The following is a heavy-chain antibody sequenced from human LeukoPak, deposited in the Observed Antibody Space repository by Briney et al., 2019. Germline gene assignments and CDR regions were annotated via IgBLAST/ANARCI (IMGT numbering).Heavy chain of an antibody. CDR2: MSNDGDKK. CDR1: GFTFSTHG. J-gene: IGHJ5*02. D-gene: IGHD5-24*01. V-gene: IGHV3-30*18. CDR3: SKGNGYNYFLIDH. Sequence: GGSLRLSCAASGFTFSTHGMHWVRQAPGKGLEWVAVMSNDGDKKYYAESVKGRFTISRDTWKNTLYLQMNSLRVEDTAIYYCSKGNGYNYFLIDHWGKGTLVSV.